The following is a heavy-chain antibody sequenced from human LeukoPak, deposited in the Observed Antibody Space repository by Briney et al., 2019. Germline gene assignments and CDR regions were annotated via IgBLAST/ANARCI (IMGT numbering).Heavy chain of an antibody. D-gene: IGHD6-13*01. V-gene: IGHV3-33*01. CDR2: IWYDGSNK. CDR1: GFTFSSYA. CDR3: ARGRVAAAGRHDY. Sequence: GGSLRLSCEASGFTFSSYAMHWVRQARGKGLEWVAVIWYDGSNKYYVDSVKGRFTISRDNSKNTLYLQMNSLRAEDTAVYYCARGRVAAAGRHDYWGQGTPVTVSS. J-gene: IGHJ4*02.